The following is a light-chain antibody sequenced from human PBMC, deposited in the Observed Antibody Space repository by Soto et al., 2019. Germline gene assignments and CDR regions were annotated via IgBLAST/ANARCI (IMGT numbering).Light chain of an antibody. Sequence: EIVLTQSPGTLSLSPGERATLSCRASQSISSNYFGWHQQTPGPPPRLLIYGASSRGAGIPGRFSGSWSGTDFTLTSSRLEADYFVVYYCHHYNRSPTFTFGPGTEVDIK. CDR3: HHYNRSPTFT. CDR1: QSISSNY. V-gene: IGKV3-20*01. J-gene: IGKJ3*01. CDR2: GAS.